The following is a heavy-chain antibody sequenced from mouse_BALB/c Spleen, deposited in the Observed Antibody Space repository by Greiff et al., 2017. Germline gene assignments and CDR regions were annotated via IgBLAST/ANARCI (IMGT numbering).Heavy chain of an antibody. CDR3: AREGYYYGSRHFDY. CDR2: ISYDGSN. V-gene: IGHV3-6*02. CDR1: GYSITSGYY. J-gene: IGHJ2*01. D-gene: IGHD1-1*01. Sequence: EVKLQESGPGLVKPSQSLSLTCSVTGYSITSGYYWNWIRQFPGNKLEWMGYISYDGSNNYNPSLKNRISITRDTSKNQFFLKLNSVTTEDTATYYCAREGYYYGSRHFDYWGQGTTLTVSS.